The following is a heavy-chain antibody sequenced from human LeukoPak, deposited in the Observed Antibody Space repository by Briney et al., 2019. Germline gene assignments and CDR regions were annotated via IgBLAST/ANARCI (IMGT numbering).Heavy chain of an antibody. Sequence: GGSLRLSCAASGFTFSSYDIHWVRQAPGKGLEWVVFIRYDGINKSYADSVKGRFTISRDNPKSTLYLQMNSLRHEDTAVYYCAKGIGSITARGVLDSWGQGTLVTVSS. CDR3: AKGIGSITARGVLDS. CDR1: GFTFSSYD. J-gene: IGHJ4*02. CDR2: IRYDGINK. V-gene: IGHV3-30*02. D-gene: IGHD6-6*01.